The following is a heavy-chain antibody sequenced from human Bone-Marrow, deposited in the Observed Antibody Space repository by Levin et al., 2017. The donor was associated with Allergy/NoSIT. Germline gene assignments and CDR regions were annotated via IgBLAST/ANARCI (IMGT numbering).Heavy chain of an antibody. D-gene: IGHD2-8*02. CDR3: AREYRVVLVVYGGNNWFDP. Sequence: GSLRLSCAASGFTFSSYAMHWVRQAPGKGLEWVAVISYDGSNKYYADSVKGRFTISRDNSKNTLYLQMNSLRAEDTAVYYCAREYRVVLVVYGGNNWFDPWGQGTLVTVSS. CDR1: GFTFSSYA. CDR2: ISYDGSNK. V-gene: IGHV3-30-3*01. J-gene: IGHJ5*02.